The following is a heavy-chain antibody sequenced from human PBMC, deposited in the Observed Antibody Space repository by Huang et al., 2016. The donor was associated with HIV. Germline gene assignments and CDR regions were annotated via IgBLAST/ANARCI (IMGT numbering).Heavy chain of an antibody. Sequence: QLQLQESGPGLVKPSETLSLTCSVSGGSISSRSHYWGWIRQPPGQGLAWIGSIEYGRFTFYTPSLKRRVTISVYRSKNQFSLRLSSVTAADTSVYYCARHMDCSSSSCLAGGHERGPFDMWGQGTVVTVSS. CDR2: IEYGRFT. V-gene: IGHV4-39*01. J-gene: IGHJ3*02. D-gene: IGHD2-2*01. CDR3: ARHMDCSSSSCLAGGHERGPFDM. CDR1: GGSISSRSHY.